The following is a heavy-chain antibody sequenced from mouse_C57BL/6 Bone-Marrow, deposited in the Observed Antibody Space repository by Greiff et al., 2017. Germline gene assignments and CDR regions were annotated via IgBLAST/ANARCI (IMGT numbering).Heavy chain of an antibody. CDR3: AREGWLLRLSGN. CDR2: IYPRSGNT. Sequence: QVQLKQSGAELARPGASVKLSCKASGYTFTSYGISWVKQRTGQGLEWIGEIYPRSGNTYYNEKFKGKATLTADKSSSTAYMELRSLTSEDSAVYFCAREGWLLRLSGNWGQGTTLTVSS. CDR1: GYTFTSYG. D-gene: IGHD2-3*01. V-gene: IGHV1-81*01. J-gene: IGHJ2*01.